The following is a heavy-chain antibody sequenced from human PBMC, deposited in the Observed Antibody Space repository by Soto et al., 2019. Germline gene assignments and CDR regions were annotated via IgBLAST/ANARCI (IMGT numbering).Heavy chain of an antibody. D-gene: IGHD4-17*01. J-gene: IGHJ6*02. CDR3: AKGGCVGSDYMQRDIDD. V-gene: IGHV4-4*07. CDR1: GNSMLNYY. CDR2: VYTDGTA. Sequence: QVRLQESRPGQVTPSGTQSLICTVPGNSMLNYYWNRIRQPAGKGLEWIVRVYTDGTAIYNPSLRSRVTVSVDMSKNQFALNVSSATAAVTAAGADAKGGCVGSDYMQRDIDDRGHAAAVIVS.